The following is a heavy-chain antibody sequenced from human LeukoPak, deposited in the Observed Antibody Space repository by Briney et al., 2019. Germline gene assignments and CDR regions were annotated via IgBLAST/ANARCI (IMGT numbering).Heavy chain of an antibody. CDR2: INSDSSST. D-gene: IGHD2-15*01. CDR3: TRALGATRNALDI. J-gene: IGHJ3*02. Sequence: GGSLRLSCVASEFTFSSSWMHWVRQAPGKGLVWVSRINSDSSSTNYADSVKGRFTISRDNAKNTLYLRMNSLTAEDTAVYYCTRALGATRNALDIWGQGTMVTVSS. CDR1: EFTFSSSW. V-gene: IGHV3-74*01.